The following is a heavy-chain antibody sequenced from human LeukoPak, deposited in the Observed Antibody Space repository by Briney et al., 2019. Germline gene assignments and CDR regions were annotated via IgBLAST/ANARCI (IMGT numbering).Heavy chain of an antibody. V-gene: IGHV4-59*01. CDR2: IYYSGST. J-gene: IGHJ4*02. D-gene: IGHD3-22*01. CDR3: ARWDYYDSSGYLDY. Sequence: SETPSLTCTVSGGSISSYYWSWIRQPPGKGLEWIGYIYYSGSTNYNPSLKSRVTISVDTSKNQFSLKLSSVTAADTAVYYCARWDYYDSSGYLDYWGQGTPVTVSS. CDR1: GGSISSYY.